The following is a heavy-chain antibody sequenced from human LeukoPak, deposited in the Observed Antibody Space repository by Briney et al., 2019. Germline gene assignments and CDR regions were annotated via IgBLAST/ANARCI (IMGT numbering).Heavy chain of an antibody. Sequence: ASVKVSCKASGYTFTGYYMHWVRQAPGQGLEWMGWINPNSGGTNYAQKFQGRVTMTRGTSISTAYMELSRLRSDDTAVYYCARDYYGSGSYLIDYWGQGTLVTVSS. J-gene: IGHJ4*02. CDR1: GYTFTGYY. CDR3: ARDYYGSGSYLIDY. CDR2: INPNSGGT. V-gene: IGHV1-2*02. D-gene: IGHD3-10*01.